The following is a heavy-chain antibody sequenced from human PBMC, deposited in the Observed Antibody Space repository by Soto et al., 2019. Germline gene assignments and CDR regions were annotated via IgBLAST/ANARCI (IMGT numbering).Heavy chain of an antibody. D-gene: IGHD4-17*01. Sequence: QLQLHNSGSTLVKPSQTLSLTCGVSGASVNSGSHSWSWIRQTPGKGLEWLGFIFHSGAPFYNPSLPSRVTISGDRSNNLFSLRLTSVTAADTDIYDCATSPRGDYRSDAFDVWGQGTMVTVSS. J-gene: IGHJ3*01. CDR3: ATSPRGDYRSDAFDV. CDR2: IFHSGAP. V-gene: IGHV4-30-2*01. CDR1: GASVNSGSHS.